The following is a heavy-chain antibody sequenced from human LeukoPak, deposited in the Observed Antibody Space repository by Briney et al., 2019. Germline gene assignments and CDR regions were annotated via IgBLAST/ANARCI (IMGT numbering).Heavy chain of an antibody. CDR3: ARALVPAAHFDY. CDR2: IYYSGST. J-gene: IGHJ4*02. Sequence: PSETLSLTCAVYGGSFSGYYWSWIRQPPGKGLEWIGYIYYSGSTNYNPSLKSRVTISVDTSKNQFSLKLSSVTAADTAVYYCARALVPAAHFDYWGQGTLVTVSS. CDR1: GGSFSGYY. D-gene: IGHD2-2*01. V-gene: IGHV4-59*01.